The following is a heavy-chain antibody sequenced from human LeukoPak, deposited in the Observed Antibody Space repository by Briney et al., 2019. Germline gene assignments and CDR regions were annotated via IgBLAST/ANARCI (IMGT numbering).Heavy chain of an antibody. CDR2: INWNGGGT. CDR1: GFTFKVYG. J-gene: IGHJ6*02. D-gene: IGHD1-26*01. V-gene: IGHV3-20*04. Sequence: RAGASVRLSCAATGFTFKVYGTHCVRLPPRKGMEWVSGINWNGGGTDYADSVKGRFTISRDNAKNSLYLQMTSLRPEDTALYYCAKHLRATNTYIFFGLDVWGQGTTVTVSS. CDR3: AKHLRATNTYIFFGLDV.